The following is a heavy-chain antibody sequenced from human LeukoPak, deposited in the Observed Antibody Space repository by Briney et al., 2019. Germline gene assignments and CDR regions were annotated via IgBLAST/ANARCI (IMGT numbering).Heavy chain of an antibody. V-gene: IGHV4-59*12. D-gene: IGHD6-19*01. CDR3: ARDGQWLVH. CDR1: GGSISSYY. CDR2: IYYSGST. Sequence: SESLSLTCTVSGGSISSYYWSWIRQSPGKGLEWIGYIYYSGSTYYNPSLKSRVTISVDTSKNQFSLKLSSVTAADTAVYYCARDGQWLVHWGQGTLVTVSS. J-gene: IGHJ4*02.